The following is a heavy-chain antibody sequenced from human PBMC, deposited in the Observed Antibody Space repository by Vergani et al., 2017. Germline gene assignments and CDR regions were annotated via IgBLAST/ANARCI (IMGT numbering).Heavy chain of an antibody. V-gene: IGHV4-4*03. J-gene: IGHJ4*02. D-gene: IGHD2-2*02. Sequence: QVQLQDSGPGLVKPPGTLSLTSAVSVDSISSNNCWTWVRQPPGKGLEWIGEICHTEDTKYSPSLKSRVTVSVDESRNLFSLRLNSVTAADTAVYYCATIGYRRWGYYFDYWGQGILVTVSS. CDR1: VDSISSNNC. CDR3: ATIGYRRWGYYFDY. CDR2: ICHTEDT.